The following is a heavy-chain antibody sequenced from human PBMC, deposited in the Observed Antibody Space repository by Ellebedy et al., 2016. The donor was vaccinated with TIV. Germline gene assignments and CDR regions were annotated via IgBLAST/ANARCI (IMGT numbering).Heavy chain of an antibody. J-gene: IGHJ4*02. Sequence: SETLSLTXTVSGGSISFYYWSWIRQPPGKGLEWIGEFHPSGTTYYNPSLKSRVSISVDTSQNQFSLKVNSVTAADTAVYFCARGADAYKSGRYWGQGTLVTVSS. V-gene: IGHV4-34*01. D-gene: IGHD5-24*01. CDR1: GGSISFYY. CDR3: ARGADAYKSGRY. CDR2: FHPSGTT.